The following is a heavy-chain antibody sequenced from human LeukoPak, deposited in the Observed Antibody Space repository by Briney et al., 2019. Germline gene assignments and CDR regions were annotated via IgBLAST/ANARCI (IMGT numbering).Heavy chain of an antibody. CDR2: IWYDGSNK. V-gene: IGHV3-33*01. D-gene: IGHD5-24*01. Sequence: PGRSLRLSCAASGFTFSSYGMHWVRQAPGKGLEWVAVIWYDGSNKYYADSVKGRFTISRDNSKNTLYLQMNSLRAEDTAVYYCAREGVEMATTYYFDYWGQGTLVTVSS. CDR1: GFTFSSYG. J-gene: IGHJ4*02. CDR3: AREGVEMATTYYFDY.